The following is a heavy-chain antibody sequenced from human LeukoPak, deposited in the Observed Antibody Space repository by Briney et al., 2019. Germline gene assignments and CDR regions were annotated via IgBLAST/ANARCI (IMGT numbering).Heavy chain of an antibody. CDR1: VGSFSGYY. Sequence: PSETLSLTCAVYVGSFSGYYWSWIRQPPGKGLEWIGEINHSGSTNYNPSLKSPVTISVDTSKNQFSLKLSSVTAADTAVYYCARVGVTTPYYWGQGTLVTVSS. J-gene: IGHJ4*02. V-gene: IGHV4-34*01. D-gene: IGHD4-17*01. CDR3: ARVGVTTPYY. CDR2: INHSGST.